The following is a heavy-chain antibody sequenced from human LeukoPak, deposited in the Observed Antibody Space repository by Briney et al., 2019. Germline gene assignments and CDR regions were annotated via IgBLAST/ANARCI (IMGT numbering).Heavy chain of an antibody. Sequence: GGSLRLSCAASGFTFSSYDMSWVRQAPGKGLEWVSVISGSGGSTYYADSVKGRFTISRDNSKNTLYLQMNSLRAEDTAVYYCAKGRLEPDDYWGQGTLVTVSS. CDR1: GFTFSSYD. D-gene: IGHD1-1*01. V-gene: IGHV3-23*01. CDR3: AKGRLEPDDY. J-gene: IGHJ4*02. CDR2: ISGSGGST.